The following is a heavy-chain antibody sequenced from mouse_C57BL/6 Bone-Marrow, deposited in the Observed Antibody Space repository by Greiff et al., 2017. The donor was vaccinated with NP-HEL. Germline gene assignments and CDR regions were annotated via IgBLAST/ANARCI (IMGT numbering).Heavy chain of an antibody. Sequence: VKLQQPGAELVRPGSSVKLSCKASGYTFTSYWMHWVKQRPIQGLEWIGNIDPSDSETHYNQKFKDKATLTVDKSSSTAYMQLSSLTSEDSAVYYCARVGYDGYYWYFDVWGTGTTVTVSS. CDR2: IDPSDSET. V-gene: IGHV1-52*01. CDR3: ARVGYDGYYWYFDV. D-gene: IGHD2-3*01. J-gene: IGHJ1*03. CDR1: GYTFTSYW.